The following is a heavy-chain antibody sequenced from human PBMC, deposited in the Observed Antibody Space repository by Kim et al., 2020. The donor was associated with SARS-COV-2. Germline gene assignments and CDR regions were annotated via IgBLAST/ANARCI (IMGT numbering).Heavy chain of an antibody. CDR2: INHSGST. CDR1: GGSFSGYY. CDR3: ARGGRLRQLAYYYYYGMDV. V-gene: IGHV4-34*01. Sequence: SETLSLTCAVYGGSFSGYYWSWIRQPPGKGLEWIGEINHSGSTNYNPSLKSRVTISVDTSKNQFSLKLSSVTAADTAVYYCARGGRLRQLAYYYYYGMDVWGQGTTVTVSS. J-gene: IGHJ6*02. D-gene: IGHD6-6*01.